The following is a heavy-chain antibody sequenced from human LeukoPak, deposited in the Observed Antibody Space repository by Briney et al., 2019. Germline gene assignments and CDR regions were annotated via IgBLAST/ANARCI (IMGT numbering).Heavy chain of an antibody. V-gene: IGHV5-10-1*01. CDR2: IGPSDSYT. Sequence: GESLKISCKGSGYSFTSYWISWVRQMPGKGLEWMGRIGPSDSYTNYSPSFQGHVTISADKSISTAYLQWSSLKASDTAMYYCASGLYYDILTGSLGAFDIWGQGTMVTVSS. CDR3: ASGLYYDILTGSLGAFDI. CDR1: GYSFTSYW. D-gene: IGHD3-9*01. J-gene: IGHJ3*02.